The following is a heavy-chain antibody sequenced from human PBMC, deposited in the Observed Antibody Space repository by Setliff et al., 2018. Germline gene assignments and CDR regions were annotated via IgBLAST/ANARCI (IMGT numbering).Heavy chain of an antibody. V-gene: IGHV4-39*07. CDR3: ARGGGYYLDL. CDR1: GGSISRSSYH. D-gene: IGHD3-10*01. CDR2: IYYSGTT. J-gene: IGHJ4*02. Sequence: SETLSLTCSVSGGSISRSSYHYVWIRQPPGKGLEWIGSIYYSGTTHYNPSLKSRVTISVDTSKNQFSLKLSSVTAADAAVYYCARGGGYYLDLWGQGMLVTVSS.